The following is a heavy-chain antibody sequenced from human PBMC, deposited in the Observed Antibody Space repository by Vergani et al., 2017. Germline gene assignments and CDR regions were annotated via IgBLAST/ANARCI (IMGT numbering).Heavy chain of an antibody. J-gene: IGHJ6*02. D-gene: IGHD3-9*01. Sequence: EVQLVESGGGLVKPGGSLRLSCAASGFTFSSYSMNWVRQAPGKGLEWVSSISSSSSYIYYADSVKGRFTISRDNAKNSRYLQMNSLRAEVTAVFYCARRYFDFLDYYYGMDVWGQGP. V-gene: IGHV3-21*01. CDR2: ISSSSSYI. CDR3: ARRYFDFLDYYYGMDV. CDR1: GFTFSSYS.